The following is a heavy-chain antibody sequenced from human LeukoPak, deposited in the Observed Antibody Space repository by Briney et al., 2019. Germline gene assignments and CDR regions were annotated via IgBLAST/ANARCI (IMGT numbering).Heavy chain of an antibody. J-gene: IGHJ4*02. CDR1: GYTLSDYY. V-gene: IGHV1-2*02. Sequence: ASVTISCKTSGYTLSDYYMHWVRQAPGQGLEWMGWIRGDTGDTDSPKKFQGRVTMTRDTSTNTAYLELSRLRYDDTAIYFCARVRGNSCDYWGQGTLDTVSS. CDR3: ARVRGNSCDY. CDR2: IRGDTGDT. D-gene: IGHD6-13*01.